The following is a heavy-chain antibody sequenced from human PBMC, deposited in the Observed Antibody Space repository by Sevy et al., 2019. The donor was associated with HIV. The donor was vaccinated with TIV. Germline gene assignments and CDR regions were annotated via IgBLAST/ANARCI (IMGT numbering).Heavy chain of an antibody. CDR2: IYYSGST. J-gene: IGHJ5*02. V-gene: IGHV4-31*03. CDR3: ATSRYYYYSSGISDWFDP. CDR1: GGSISSGGYY. Sequence: SETLSLTCTVSGGSISSGGYYWSWIRQHPGKGLEWIGYIYYSGSTYYNPSLKSRVTISVDTSKNQFSLKLSSVTAAGTAVYYCATSRYYYYSSGISDWFDPWGQGTLVTVSS. D-gene: IGHD3-22*01.